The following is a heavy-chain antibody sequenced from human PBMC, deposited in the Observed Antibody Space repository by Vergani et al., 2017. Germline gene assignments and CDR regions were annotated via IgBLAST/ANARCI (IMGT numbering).Heavy chain of an antibody. CDR3: AKGVVAFDY. Sequence: QVQLVESGGGVVQPGRSLRLSCAASGFTFSSYGMHWVRQAPGKGLEWVAVISYDGSNKYYADSVKGRFTISRDNSKNTLYLQMNSLRAEDTAVYYCAKGVVAFDYWGQGTLVTVSS. J-gene: IGHJ4*02. CDR2: ISYDGSNK. V-gene: IGHV3-30*18. D-gene: IGHD2-21*01. CDR1: GFTFSSYG.